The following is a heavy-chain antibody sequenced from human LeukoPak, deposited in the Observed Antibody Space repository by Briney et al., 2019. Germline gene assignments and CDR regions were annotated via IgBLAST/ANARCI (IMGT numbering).Heavy chain of an antibody. Sequence: SLNLSCKASGVTFSSYAISWVRQAPGQGHEWVVGVTPIVGTPNDGQKFHGRVTITTDDSTSTAYMELSSLRSEDTAVYYCARQRITMVRGVTSLHYYYYMDVWGKGTTVTVSS. CDR1: GVTFSSYA. D-gene: IGHD3-10*01. CDR2: VTPIVGTP. V-gene: IGHV1-69*05. CDR3: ARQRITMVRGVTSLHYYYYMDV. J-gene: IGHJ6*03.